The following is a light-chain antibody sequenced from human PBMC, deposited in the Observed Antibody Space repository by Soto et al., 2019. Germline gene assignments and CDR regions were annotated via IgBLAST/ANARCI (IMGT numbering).Light chain of an antibody. CDR3: QQYNNWPPWT. J-gene: IGKJ1*01. CDR1: QSVSSN. CDR2: GAS. Sequence: TQSPATLSVSPGERATLSCRASQSVSSNLAWYQQKPGQAPRLLIYGASTRATGIPARFSGSGSGTEFTLTISSLQSEDFAVYYCQQYNNWPPWTFGQGSKGEIK. V-gene: IGKV3-15*01.